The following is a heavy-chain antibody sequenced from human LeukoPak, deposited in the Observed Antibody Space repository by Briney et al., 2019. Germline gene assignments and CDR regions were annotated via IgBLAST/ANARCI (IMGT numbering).Heavy chain of an antibody. Sequence: GGSLRLSCAASGFTFRSYAMSWVRQAPGKGLEWVSAISGSGGSTDYADSVKGRFTISRDNSKNTLYMQMNSLRAEDTAVYYCAKDRWTGSYYFDFWGQGALLTVSS. D-gene: IGHD4-23*01. CDR3: AKDRWTGSYYFDF. CDR2: ISGSGGST. J-gene: IGHJ4*02. CDR1: GFTFRSYA. V-gene: IGHV3-23*01.